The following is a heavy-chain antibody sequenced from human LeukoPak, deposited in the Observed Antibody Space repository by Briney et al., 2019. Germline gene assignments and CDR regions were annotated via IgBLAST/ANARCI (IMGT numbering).Heavy chain of an antibody. CDR2: IIPIFGTA. CDR1: GGTFSSYA. D-gene: IGHD3-10*01. J-gene: IGHJ5*02. V-gene: IGHV1-69*13. Sequence: ASVKVSCKASGGTFSSYAISWVRQAPGQGLEWMGGIIPIFGTANYAQKFQGRVTITADESTSTAYMELSSLRSEDTAVYYCARGGTMVRGNWFDPWGQGTLVTVSS. CDR3: ARGGTMVRGNWFDP.